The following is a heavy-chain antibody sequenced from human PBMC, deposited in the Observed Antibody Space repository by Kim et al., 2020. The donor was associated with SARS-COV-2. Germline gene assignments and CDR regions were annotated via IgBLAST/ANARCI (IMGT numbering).Heavy chain of an antibody. CDR3: VKDSNGDPFDP. CDR2: I. D-gene: IGHD4-17*01. J-gene: IGHJ5*02. Sequence: IGYVDSVKGRFTISRDNAKNSLYLQMNSLRAEDTALYYCVKDSNGDPFDPWGQGTLVTVSS. V-gene: IGHV3-9*01.